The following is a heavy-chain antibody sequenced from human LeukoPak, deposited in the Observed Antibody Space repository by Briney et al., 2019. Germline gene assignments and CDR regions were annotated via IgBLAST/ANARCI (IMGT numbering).Heavy chain of an antibody. V-gene: IGHV1-46*01. D-gene: IGHD3-10*01. CDR1: GYTFTSYY. CDR3: ARGGQRVWFGEYNDY. J-gene: IGHJ4*02. CDR2: INPSGGST. Sequence: ASVKVSCKASGYTFTSYYMHWGRQAPGQGLEWMGIINPSGGSTSYAQKFQGRVTMTRDTSTSTVYMELSSLRSEDTAVYYCARGGQRVWFGEYNDYWGQGTLVTVSS.